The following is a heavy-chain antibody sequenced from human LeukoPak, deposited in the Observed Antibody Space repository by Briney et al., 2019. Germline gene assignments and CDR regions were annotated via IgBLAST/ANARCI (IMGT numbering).Heavy chain of an antibody. CDR3: AREAVTRNYFDY. J-gene: IGHJ4*02. CDR2: IYSGGST. D-gene: IGHD4-17*01. Sequence: GGSLRLSCAASGFTVSSNYMNWVRQAPGKGLEWVSVIYSGGSTYYADSVKGRFTISRDNSKNTLFLQMNSLRAEDTAVYYCAREAVTRNYFDYWGQGTLVTVSS. CDR1: GFTVSSNY. V-gene: IGHV3-53*01.